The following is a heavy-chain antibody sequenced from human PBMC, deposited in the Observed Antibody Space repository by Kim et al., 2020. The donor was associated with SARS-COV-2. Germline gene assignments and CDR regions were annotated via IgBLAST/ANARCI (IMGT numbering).Heavy chain of an antibody. J-gene: IGHJ6*02. Sequence: TCRFTISRDNSKNTLYLQMNSLRAEDTAVYYCATRGYSGYESYYYYGTDVWGQGTTVTVSS. D-gene: IGHD5-12*01. CDR3: ATRGYSGYESYYYYGTDV. V-gene: IGHV3-30*03.